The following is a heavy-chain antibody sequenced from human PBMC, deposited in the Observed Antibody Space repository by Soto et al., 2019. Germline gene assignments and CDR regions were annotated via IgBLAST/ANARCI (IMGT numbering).Heavy chain of an antibody. Sequence: SETLSVTCAVYGGSFSGYYWSWIRQPPGKGLEWIGEINHSGSTNYNPSLKSRVTISVDTSKNQFSLKLSSVTAADTAVYYCARGGGIWPQGWFDPWGQGTLVTVSS. V-gene: IGHV4-34*01. D-gene: IGHD3-16*01. CDR1: GGSFSGYY. CDR3: ARGGGIWPQGWFDP. J-gene: IGHJ5*02. CDR2: INHSGST.